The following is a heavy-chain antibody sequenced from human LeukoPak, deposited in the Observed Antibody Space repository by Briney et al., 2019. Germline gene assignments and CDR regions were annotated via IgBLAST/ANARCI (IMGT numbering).Heavy chain of an antibody. Sequence: PSETLSLTCSVSGGSISSDYWSWIRQPAGKGLEWIGRINASGSTRYNPSLKSRVTMSADTSKNQFTLKMNSVTAADTAVYFYARGMAAAYDYNWFDPWGQGTLVTVSS. CDR1: GGSISSDY. D-gene: IGHD5-12*01. CDR2: INASGST. V-gene: IGHV4-4*07. CDR3: ARGMAAAYDYNWFDP. J-gene: IGHJ5*02.